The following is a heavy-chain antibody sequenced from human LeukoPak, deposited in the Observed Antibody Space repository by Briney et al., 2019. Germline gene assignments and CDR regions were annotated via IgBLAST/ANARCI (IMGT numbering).Heavy chain of an antibody. Sequence: GESLKISCRGSGYSFTSYWIGWVRQMPGKGLEWMGIIYPGDSDTRYSPSFQGQVTISADKSISTAYLQWSSLKASDTAMYYCARLQFYDILTGYYIRENGMDVWGQGTTVTVSS. D-gene: IGHD3-9*01. CDR2: IYPGDSDT. J-gene: IGHJ6*02. CDR1: GYSFTSYW. CDR3: ARLQFYDILTGYYIRENGMDV. V-gene: IGHV5-51*01.